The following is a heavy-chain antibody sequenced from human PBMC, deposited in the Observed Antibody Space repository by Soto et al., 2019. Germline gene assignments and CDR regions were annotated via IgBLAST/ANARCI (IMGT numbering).Heavy chain of an antibody. D-gene: IGHD3-16*01. Sequence: SETLSLTCTVSGGSISSSSYYWGWIRQPPGKGLEWIGSIYYSGSTYYNPSLKSRVTISVDTSKNQFSLKLSSVTAADTAVYYCAGTYDYIWGSPAFDYWGKGTLVTVSS. V-gene: IGHV4-39*01. CDR1: GGSISSSSYY. J-gene: IGHJ4*02. CDR3: AGTYDYIWGSPAFDY. CDR2: IYYSGST.